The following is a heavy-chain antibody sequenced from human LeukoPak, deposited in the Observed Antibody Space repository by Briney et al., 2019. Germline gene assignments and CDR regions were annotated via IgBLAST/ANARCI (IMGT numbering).Heavy chain of an antibody. CDR3: ASMVRGPRVHFDY. CDR2: IIPIFGTA. CDR1: GGTFSSYA. D-gene: IGHD3-10*01. J-gene: IGHJ4*02. V-gene: IGHV1-69*13. Sequence: SVKVSCKASGGTFSSYAISWVRQAPGQGLEWMGGIIPIFGTANYAQKFQGRVTITADESTSTAYMELSSLRSEDTAVYYCASMVRGPRVHFDYWGQGTLVTVSS.